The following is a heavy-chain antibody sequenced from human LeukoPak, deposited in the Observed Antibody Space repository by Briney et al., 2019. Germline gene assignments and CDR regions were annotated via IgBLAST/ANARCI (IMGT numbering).Heavy chain of an antibody. D-gene: IGHD3-16*02. Sequence: GGSLRLSCAASGFTFSGSAMHWVRQASGKGLEWVGRIRSKANSYATAYAASVKGRFTISRDDSKNTAYLQMNSLRAEDTAVYYCAKDLGLRVWGNYRPPAFDYWGQGTLVTVSS. V-gene: IGHV3-73*01. CDR3: AKDLGLRVWGNYRPPAFDY. J-gene: IGHJ4*02. CDR1: GFTFSGSA. CDR2: IRSKANSYAT.